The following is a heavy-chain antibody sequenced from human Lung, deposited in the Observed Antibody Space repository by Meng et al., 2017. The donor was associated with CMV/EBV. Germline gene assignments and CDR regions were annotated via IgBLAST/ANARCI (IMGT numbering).Heavy chain of an antibody. CDR2: IISEADGGTT. V-gene: IGHV3-15*01. CDR3: ATDLYYDDSGLRDY. Sequence: SGFNFSNAWMRWVRQAPGKGLEWVGRIISEADGGTTHHAAPVKGRFTISRDDSKNTLYLQMNSLKTEDTAMYYCATDLYYDDSGLRDYWGRGTLVTVSS. CDR1: GFNFSNAW. J-gene: IGHJ4*02. D-gene: IGHD3-22*01.